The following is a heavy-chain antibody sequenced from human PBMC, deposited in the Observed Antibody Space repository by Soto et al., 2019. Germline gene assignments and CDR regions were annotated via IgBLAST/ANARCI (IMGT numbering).Heavy chain of an antibody. D-gene: IGHD5-12*01. J-gene: IGHJ4*02. V-gene: IGHV1-3*01. CDR3: ARMVPRDGYNYFDY. Sequence: ASFKFSSNPSGYTFTRHGMHWVRHAPGQRLEWMGWINAGNGNTKYSQKFQGRVTITRDTSASTAYMELSSLRSEDTAVYYCARMVPRDGYNYFDYWRQGNLVTGSS. CDR1: GYTFTRHG. CDR2: INAGNGNT.